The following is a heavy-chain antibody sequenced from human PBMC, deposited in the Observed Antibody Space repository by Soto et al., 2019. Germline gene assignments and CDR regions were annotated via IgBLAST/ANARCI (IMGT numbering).Heavy chain of an antibody. CDR2: IKQDGSEK. J-gene: IGHJ3*02. CDR3: ARAPEGGPASAFDI. V-gene: IGHV3-7*03. CDR1: GFTFSSYW. Sequence: PGGSLRLSCAASGFTFSSYWMSWVRQAPGKGLEWVANIKQDGSEKYYVDSVKGRFTISRDNAKNSLYLQMNSLRAEDTAVYYCARAPEGGPASAFDIWGQGTMVTVSS.